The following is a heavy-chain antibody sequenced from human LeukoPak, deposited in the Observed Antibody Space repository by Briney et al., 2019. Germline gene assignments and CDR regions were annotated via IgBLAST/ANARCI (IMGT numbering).Heavy chain of an antibody. CDR3: ARGYGATSDFEY. J-gene: IGHJ4*02. CDR2: ISGFDGDT. Sequence: VASVKVSCKASGYTFTTQTITWLRQAPGHGLEWMGWISGFDGDTDYAQKFQGRVTMTTDTSTNTAYMEVTSLRSDDTAVYYCARGYGATSDFEYWGQGTLVIVSS. V-gene: IGHV1-18*01. CDR1: GYTFTTQT. D-gene: IGHD4-23*01.